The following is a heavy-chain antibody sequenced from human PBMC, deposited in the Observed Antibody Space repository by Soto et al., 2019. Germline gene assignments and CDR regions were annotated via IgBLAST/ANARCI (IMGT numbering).Heavy chain of an antibody. CDR1: GYTFTSYD. D-gene: IGHD3-10*01. V-gene: IGHV1-8*01. CDR3: ARGYYGSGSYYSWFDP. J-gene: IGHJ5*02. Sequence: QVQLVQSGAEVKKPGASVKVSCKASGYTFTSYDINWVRQATGQGLEWMGWMNPNSGNTGYAQKFQGRVTMTRNTSISTAYMELSSLRSEDTAVYYCARGYYGSGSYYSWFDPWGQGTLVTVSS. CDR2: MNPNSGNT.